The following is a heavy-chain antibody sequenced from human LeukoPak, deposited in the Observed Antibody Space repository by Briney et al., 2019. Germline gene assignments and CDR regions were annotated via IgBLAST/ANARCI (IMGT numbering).Heavy chain of an antibody. CDR3: ARLSPYLGSGSSAFPDDF. V-gene: IGHV4-39*01. Sequence: LSLTCTVSGGPIITSRYYWGWVRQPPGKGLEWIGSINYSGSTYYNPSLKSRVTISVHTSKNQFSLKLSSVTAADTAVYYCARLSPYLGSGSSAFPDDFWGQGTLVTVSS. CDR2: INYSGST. CDR1: GGPIITSRYY. D-gene: IGHD3-10*01. J-gene: IGHJ4*02.